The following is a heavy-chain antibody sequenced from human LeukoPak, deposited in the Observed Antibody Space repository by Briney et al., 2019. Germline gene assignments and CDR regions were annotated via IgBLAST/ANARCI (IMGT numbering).Heavy chain of an antibody. CDR2: IIPILGIA. D-gene: IGHD5-18*01. CDR1: GGTFSSYT. V-gene: IGHV1-69*02. CDR3: AGPLGDTAMVDYS. J-gene: IGHJ4*02. Sequence: SVKVSCKASGGTFSSYTISWVRQAPGQGLEWMGRIIPILGIANYAQKFQGRVTITADKSTSTAYMELSSLRSEDTAVYYCAGPLGDTAMVDYSWGQGTLVTVSS.